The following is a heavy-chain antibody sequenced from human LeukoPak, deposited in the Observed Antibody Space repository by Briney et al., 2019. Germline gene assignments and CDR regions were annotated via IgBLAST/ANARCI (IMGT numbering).Heavy chain of an antibody. CDR2: IYYSGST. Sequence: PSETLSLTCAVSGGSISSGGYSWSWIRQPPGKGLEWIGYIYYSGSTYYNPSLKSRVTISVDTSKNQFSLKLSSVTAADTAVYYCAREYGGIFDYWGQGTLVTVSS. D-gene: IGHD4-23*01. V-gene: IGHV4-30-4*07. CDR1: GGSISSGGYS. CDR3: AREYGGIFDY. J-gene: IGHJ4*02.